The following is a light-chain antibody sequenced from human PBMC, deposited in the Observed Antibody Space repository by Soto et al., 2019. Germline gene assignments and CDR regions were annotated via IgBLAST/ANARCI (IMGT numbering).Light chain of an antibody. CDR1: QSLVHSDGNTY. CDR3: MQGTHWPWT. CDR2: RAS. J-gene: IGKJ1*01. V-gene: IGKV2-30*02. Sequence: DVEMTQSPLSLPVSLGQPASISCRSSQSLVHSDGNTYLNWFQQRPDQSPRRLISRASTRDSGVPDRFSGSGSGTDFTLKISRVEAEDVAVYYCMQGTHWPWTLGQGTKVEIK.